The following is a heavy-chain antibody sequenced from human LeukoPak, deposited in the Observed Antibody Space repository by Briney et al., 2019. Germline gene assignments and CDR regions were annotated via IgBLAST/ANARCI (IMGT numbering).Heavy chain of an antibody. D-gene: IGHD1-26*01. CDR1: GGSISSYY. V-gene: IGHV4-4*07. CDR3: AREWELHYYYYGMDV. Sequence: SETLSLTCTVSGGSISSYYWSWIRQPAGKGLEWIGRIYTSGSTNYNPSLKSRVTMSVDTSKNQLSLKLSSVTAADTAVYYCAREWELHYYYYGMDVWGQGTTVTVSS. CDR2: IYTSGST. J-gene: IGHJ6*02.